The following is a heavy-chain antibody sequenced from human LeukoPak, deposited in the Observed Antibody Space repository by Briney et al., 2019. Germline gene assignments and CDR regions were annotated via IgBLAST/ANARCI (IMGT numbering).Heavy chain of an antibody. CDR3: ARGVPPGQLVPYDAFDI. Sequence: QPGGSLRLSCVASGFTFSSYSMNWVRQAPGKGLEWVSYISSSSSTIYYADSVKGRFTISRDNAKNSLYLQMNSLRAEDTAVYYCARGVPPGQLVPYDAFDIWGQGTMVTVSS. J-gene: IGHJ3*02. CDR1: GFTFSSYS. V-gene: IGHV3-48*01. D-gene: IGHD6-13*01. CDR2: ISSSSSTI.